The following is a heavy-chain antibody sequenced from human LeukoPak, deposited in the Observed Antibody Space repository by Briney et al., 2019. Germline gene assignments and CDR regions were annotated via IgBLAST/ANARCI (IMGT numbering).Heavy chain of an antibody. Sequence: PGGSLRLSCAASGFIFSSYEMNWVRQAPGKGLEWIGYIYYSGSTYYNPSLKSRVTISVDTSKNQFSLKLSSVTAADTAVYYCARIIVVVPAAKYYYYMDVWGKGTTVTVSS. CDR2: IYYSGST. V-gene: IGHV4-30-4*08. J-gene: IGHJ6*03. CDR3: ARIIVVVPAAKYYYYMDV. D-gene: IGHD2-2*01. CDR1: GFIFSSYEMN.